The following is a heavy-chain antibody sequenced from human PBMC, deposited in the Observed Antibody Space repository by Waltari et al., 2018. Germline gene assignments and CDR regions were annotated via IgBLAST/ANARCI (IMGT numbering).Heavy chain of an antibody. V-gene: IGHV3-53*01. D-gene: IGHD6-19*01. CDR3: ARPRGAVAGTSYYGMDV. CDR1: GFTVSSNY. CDR2: IYSGGSK. Sequence: EVQLVESGGGLIQPGGSLRLSCAASGFTVSSNYMSWVRQAPGKGLEWVSVIYSGGSKYYADSVKGRFTISRDNSKNTLYLQMNSLRAEDTAVYYCARPRGAVAGTSYYGMDVWGQGTTVTVSS. J-gene: IGHJ6*02.